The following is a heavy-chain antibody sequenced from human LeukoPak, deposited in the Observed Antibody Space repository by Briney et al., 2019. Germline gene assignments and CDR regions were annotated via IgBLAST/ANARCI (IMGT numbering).Heavy chain of an antibody. J-gene: IGHJ4*02. CDR2: ISSNGGST. V-gene: IGHV3-64*01. Sequence: GGSLRLSCAASGFIFSSYAMHWVRQAPGKGLEYVSAISSNGGSTYYANSVKGRFTISRDNSKNTLYLQMGSLRAEDMAVYYCARAEEDRYCSSTSCYMGNDYWGQGTLVTVSS. CDR3: ARAEEDRYCSSTSCYMGNDY. D-gene: IGHD2-2*02. CDR1: GFIFSSYA.